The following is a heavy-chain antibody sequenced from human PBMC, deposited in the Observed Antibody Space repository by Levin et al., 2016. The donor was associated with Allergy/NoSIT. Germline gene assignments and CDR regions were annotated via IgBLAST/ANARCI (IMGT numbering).Heavy chain of an antibody. CDR1: GGSFSGYY. CDR2: INHSGST. J-gene: IGHJ6*02. CDR3: ARGRGQRQPTPRGYYYYGMDV. V-gene: IGHV4-34*01. D-gene: IGHD3-10*01. Sequence: SETLSLTCAVYGGSFSGYYWSWIRQPPGKGLEWIGEINHSGSTNYNPSLKSRVTISVDTSKNQFSLKLSSVTAADTAVYYCARGRGQRQPTPRGYYYYGMDVWGQGTTVTVSS.